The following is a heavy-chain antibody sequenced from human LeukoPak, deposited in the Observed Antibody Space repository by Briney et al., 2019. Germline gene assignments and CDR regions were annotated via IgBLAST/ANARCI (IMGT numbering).Heavy chain of an antibody. J-gene: IGHJ6*02. CDR3: AKDQGYGSYYYYGMDV. Sequence: GGSLRLSCAASGFTFDDYAMHWVRQAPGKGLEWVSGISWNSGSIGYADSVKGRFTISRDNAKNSLYLQMNSLRAEDTALCYCAKDQGYGSYYYYGMDVWGQGTTVTVSS. CDR2: ISWNSGSI. CDR1: GFTFDDYA. D-gene: IGHD6-13*01. V-gene: IGHV3-9*01.